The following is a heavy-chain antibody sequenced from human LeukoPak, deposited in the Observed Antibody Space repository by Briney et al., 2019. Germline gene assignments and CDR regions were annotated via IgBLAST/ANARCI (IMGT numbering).Heavy chain of an antibody. CDR1: GFTFSSYW. CDR3: ARGGTYYRS. CDR2: IKQDGSEK. D-gene: IGHD1-26*01. Sequence: GGSLRLSCAASGFTFSSYWMSWVRQAPGKGLEWVANIKQDGSEKYYVNSVKGRSTISRVNAKNSLYLQMNSLRAEDTAVYYCARGGTYYRSWGQGTLVTVSS. V-gene: IGHV3-7*01. J-gene: IGHJ5*02.